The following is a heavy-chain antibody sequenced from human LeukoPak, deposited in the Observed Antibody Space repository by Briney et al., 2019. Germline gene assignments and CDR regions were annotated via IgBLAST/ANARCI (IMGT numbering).Heavy chain of an antibody. CDR3: ARETRLTGYFGGLGFNY. CDR1: GGSISGWY. Sequence: PSETLSLICTVSGGSISGWYWSWIRQPPGKGLEWIGYIYDSGSTNYNPSLKSRVTMSIDTSKNQFSLKLSSVTAADTAVYYCARETRLTGYFGGLGFNYWGQGTLVTVSS. D-gene: IGHD2-21*01. CDR2: IYDSGST. J-gene: IGHJ4*02. V-gene: IGHV4-59*01.